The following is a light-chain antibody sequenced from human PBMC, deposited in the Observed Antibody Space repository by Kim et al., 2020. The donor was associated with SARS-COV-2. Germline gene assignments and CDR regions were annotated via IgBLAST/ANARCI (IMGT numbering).Light chain of an antibody. J-gene: IGLJ3*02. CDR2: KDN. V-gene: IGLV3-1*01. CDR3: QAWDISTAV. CDR1: KLGNKY. Sequence: SYELTQQPSVSASAGQTANIPCSGDKLGNKYVCWYQQKPGRAPVLVIYKDNQRPSGIPDRFSGSNSGDTATLTISGAQTMDEADYYCQAWDISTAVFGGGTQLTVL.